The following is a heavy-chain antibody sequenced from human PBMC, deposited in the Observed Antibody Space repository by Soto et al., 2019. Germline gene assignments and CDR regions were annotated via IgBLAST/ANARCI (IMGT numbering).Heavy chain of an antibody. CDR1: GYTFTGYY. D-gene: IGHD3-3*01. J-gene: IGHJ5*02. CDR3: ARAYYDFWSGPRRGEYNWFDP. Sequence: QVQLVQSGAEVKKPGASVKVSCKASGYTFTGYYMHWVRQAPGQGLEWMGWINPNSGDTNYAQKFQGWVTMTRDTSISTAYMELSRLRSDDTAVYYCARAYYDFWSGPRRGEYNWFDPWGQGTLVTVSS. CDR2: INPNSGDT. V-gene: IGHV1-2*04.